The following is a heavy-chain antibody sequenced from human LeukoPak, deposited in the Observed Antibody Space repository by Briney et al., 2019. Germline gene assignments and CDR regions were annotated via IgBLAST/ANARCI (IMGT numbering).Heavy chain of an antibody. CDR2: IQYDGNAK. CDR3: ARDFGISGGDGDFDF. Sequence: GGSLRLSCTASGFTFNTYAMHWVRQAPGKGLEWVAFIQYDGNAKHYADSVTGRFTISRDISTNTLYLQMNSLRAEDTAVYYCARDFGISGGDGDFDFWGQGTLVTVSS. V-gene: IGHV3-30*02. CDR1: GFTFNTYA. J-gene: IGHJ4*02. D-gene: IGHD2-21*02.